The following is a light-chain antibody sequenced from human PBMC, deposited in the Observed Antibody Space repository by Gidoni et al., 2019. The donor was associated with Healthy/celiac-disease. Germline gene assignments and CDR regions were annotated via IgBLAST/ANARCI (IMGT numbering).Light chain of an antibody. J-gene: IGKJ1*01. CDR1: QSISSS. Sequence: DIKMIQPPSTLSASVGDRVTITCRASQSISSSLFWYQQKPGKAPKLLIYKASSLQSGVPSRFSGSGSGTEFTLTISSLQPDDFATYYCQQYNSYSPVTFGQGTKVEIK. V-gene: IGKV1-5*03. CDR2: KAS. CDR3: QQYNSYSPVT.